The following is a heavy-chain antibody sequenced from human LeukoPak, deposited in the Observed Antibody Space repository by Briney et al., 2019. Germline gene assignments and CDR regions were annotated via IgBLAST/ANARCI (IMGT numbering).Heavy chain of an antibody. D-gene: IGHD3-22*01. Sequence: SETLSLTCAVYGGSFSGYYWSWIRQPPGKGLEWIGEINHSGSTNYNPSLKSRVTISVDTSKNQFSLKLGSVTAADTAVYYCAREDYYDSGSNDYWGQGTLVTVSS. V-gene: IGHV4-34*01. CDR3: AREDYYDSGSNDY. CDR2: INHSGST. J-gene: IGHJ4*02. CDR1: GGSFSGYY.